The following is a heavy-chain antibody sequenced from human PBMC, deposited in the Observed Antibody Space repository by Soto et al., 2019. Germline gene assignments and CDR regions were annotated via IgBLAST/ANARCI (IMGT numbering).Heavy chain of an antibody. V-gene: IGHV3-7*01. CDR1: GFTFSSYW. D-gene: IGHD6-19*01. J-gene: IGHJ4*02. CDR2: IKQDGSEK. Sequence: EVQLVESGGGLVQPGGSLRLSCAASGFTFSSYWMSWVRQAPGKRLEWVANIKQDGSEKYYEDSVKGRFTISRDNAKNSLYLQMNSLRAEDLAVYYCARVRSIAVAGVFDYWGQGTLVTVSS. CDR3: ARVRSIAVAGVFDY.